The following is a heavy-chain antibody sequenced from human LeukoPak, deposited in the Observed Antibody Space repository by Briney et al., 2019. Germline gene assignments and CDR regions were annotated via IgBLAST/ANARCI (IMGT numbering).Heavy chain of an antibody. D-gene: IGHD5-18*01. J-gene: IGHJ4*02. V-gene: IGHV1-24*01. CDR3: AAGRPYSLLDY. CDR2: FDVIDSET. Sequence: GASVKVSCTVSGSSLSELSLYWVRQAPGKGLEWMGGFDVIDSETFYAQKFQGRVTMTEDSSTDTAYMDLRSLTSDDTALYYCAAGRPYSLLDYWGQGTLVTVSS. CDR1: GSSLSELS.